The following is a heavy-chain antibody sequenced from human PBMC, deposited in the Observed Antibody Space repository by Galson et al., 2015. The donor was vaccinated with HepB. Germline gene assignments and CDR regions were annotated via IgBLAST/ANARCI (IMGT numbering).Heavy chain of an antibody. J-gene: IGHJ4*02. Sequence: QSGAEVKKPGESLRISCKGSGYSFTSYWISWVRQMPGKGLEWMGRIDPSDSYTNYSPSFQGHVTISADKSISTAYLQWSSLKASDTAMYYCARSFVTTTVTTPRSYLAYWGQGTLVTVSS. CDR2: IDPSDSYT. CDR1: GYSFTSYW. CDR3: ARSFVTTTVTTPRSYLAY. D-gene: IGHD4-17*01. V-gene: IGHV5-10-1*01.